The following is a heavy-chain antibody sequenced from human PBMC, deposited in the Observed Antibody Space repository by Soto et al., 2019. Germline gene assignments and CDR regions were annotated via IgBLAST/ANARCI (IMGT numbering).Heavy chain of an antibody. CDR1: GGSINRGGYF. V-gene: IGHV4-30-4*01. D-gene: IGHD3-3*01. CDR3: ARGPSADKVDY. CDR2: IYNSGTT. Sequence: QVQLQESGPGLVKPSQTLSLTCTVSGGSINRGGYFWSWIRQTPGKGLEWIGHIYNSGTTYTNPSLNSRATISGDTSPHQFSLNLRSVTAADTAIYYCARGPSADKVDYWGQGTLVTVSS. J-gene: IGHJ4*02.